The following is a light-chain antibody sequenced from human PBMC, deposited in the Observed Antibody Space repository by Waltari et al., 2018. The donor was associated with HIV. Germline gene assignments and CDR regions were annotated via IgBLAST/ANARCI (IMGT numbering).Light chain of an antibody. CDR1: QSVKTY. CDR3: QQSVYSPT. CDR2: TAT. V-gene: IGKV1-39*01. Sequence: DIQMTQSPSSLSASIGDRVNITCRASQSVKTYLNWYHQKKGQAPRILIYTATTSPTGAPRRFSGSGSGTDFTLTISNLHADDFAIYFCQQSVYSPTFGPGTTVDIK. J-gene: IGKJ1*01.